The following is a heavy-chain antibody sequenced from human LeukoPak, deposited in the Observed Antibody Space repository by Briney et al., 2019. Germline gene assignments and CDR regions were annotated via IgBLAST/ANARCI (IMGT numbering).Heavy chain of an antibody. Sequence: GGSLRLSCAASGFTFSNYWTHWVRHAAGKGLVWVSRINSDGSSTTYADSVKGRFTISRDNAKNTLYLQMNSLRAEDTAVYYCARDRYYGSYGMDVWGQGTTVTVSS. J-gene: IGHJ6*02. CDR1: GFTFSNYW. CDR2: INSDGSST. V-gene: IGHV3-74*01. D-gene: IGHD3-10*01. CDR3: ARDRYYGSYGMDV.